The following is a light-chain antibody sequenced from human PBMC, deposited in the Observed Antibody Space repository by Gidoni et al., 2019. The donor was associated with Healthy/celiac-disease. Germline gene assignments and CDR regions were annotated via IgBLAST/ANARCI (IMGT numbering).Light chain of an antibody. CDR1: QSVSSSY. Sequence: ELVLTQSPGTLSLSPGEGATLSCRASQSVSSSYLAWYQQKPGQAPRLLIYGASSRATGIPDRFSGSGSGTDFTLTISRLEPEDFAVYYCQQYGSSPLTFGQGTKVEIK. CDR3: QQYGSSPLT. J-gene: IGKJ1*01. V-gene: IGKV3-20*01. CDR2: GAS.